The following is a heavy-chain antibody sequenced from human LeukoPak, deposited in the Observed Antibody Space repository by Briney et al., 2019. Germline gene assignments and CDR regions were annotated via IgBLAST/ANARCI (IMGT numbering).Heavy chain of an antibody. D-gene: IGHD6-19*01. Sequence: GESLKISCTASGYSFTSYWIDWVRQMPGKGLEWMGIIYPGDSDTTYSPSFQGRVTISADKSITTAYLQWSSLKASDTAMYYCARALGGSGWRFEYWGQGTLVTVSS. V-gene: IGHV5-51*01. CDR3: ARALGGSGWRFEY. CDR1: GYSFTSYW. CDR2: IYPGDSDT. J-gene: IGHJ4*02.